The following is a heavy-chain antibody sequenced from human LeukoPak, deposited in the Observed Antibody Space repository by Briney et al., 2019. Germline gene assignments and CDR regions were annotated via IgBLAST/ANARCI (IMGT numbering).Heavy chain of an antibody. CDR2: INPNNGGT. V-gene: IGHV1-2*02. CDR1: GYTFTGYY. J-gene: IGHJ3*02. Sequence: ASVKVSCKASGYTFTGYYLHWVRQAPGQGREGVVWINPNNGGTNYAQTFQGRVTMTRDTSISTAYMELSRLRFDDTAVYYCARGGSRSSGAFDIWGQGTMVTVSS. D-gene: IGHD6-13*01. CDR3: ARGGSRSSGAFDI.